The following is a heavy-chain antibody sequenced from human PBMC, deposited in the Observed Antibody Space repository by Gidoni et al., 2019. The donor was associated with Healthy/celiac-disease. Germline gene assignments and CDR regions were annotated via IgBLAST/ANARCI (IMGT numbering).Heavy chain of an antibody. CDR2: INHSGSI. CDR3: ARGSEYDILTGYSKDAFDI. D-gene: IGHD3-9*01. CDR1: GGAFSGYY. Sequence: QVQLQQWCAGLLKPSETLSLTCAVYGGAFSGYYWSWIRQPPGKGLEWSGEINHSGSINYNPSLKSRVTISVDTSKNQFSLKLSSVTAADTAVYYCARGSEYDILTGYSKDAFDIWGQGTMVTVSS. V-gene: IGHV4-34*01. J-gene: IGHJ3*02.